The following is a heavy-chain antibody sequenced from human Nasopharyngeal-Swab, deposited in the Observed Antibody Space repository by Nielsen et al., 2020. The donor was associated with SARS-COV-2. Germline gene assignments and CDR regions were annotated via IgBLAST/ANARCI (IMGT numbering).Heavy chain of an antibody. V-gene: IGHV3-21*01. CDR1: GFTLSSYS. Sequence: ESLNLSCTASGFTLSSYSMNWVRQAPGKGLEWVSFISSGSSYIYYADSLKGRFTISRDNAKKSLCLQMNSLRAEDTAVYYCARVSGYSGYDAFDIWGQGTMVTVSS. CDR3: ARVSGYSGYDAFDI. D-gene: IGHD5-12*01. CDR2: ISSGSSYI. J-gene: IGHJ3*02.